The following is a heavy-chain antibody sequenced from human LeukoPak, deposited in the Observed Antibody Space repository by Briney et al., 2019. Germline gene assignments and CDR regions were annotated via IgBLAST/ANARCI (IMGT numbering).Heavy chain of an antibody. CDR2: IYYSGST. CDR1: GGSISSGGYY. V-gene: IGHV4-31*03. J-gene: IGHJ4*02. Sequence: SETLSLTCTVSGGSISSGGYYWSWIRQHPGKGLEWIGYIYYSGSTYYNPSLKSRVTISVDTSKNQFSLKLSSVTAADTAVYYCARDSPDLKAYCGGDCYSSFDYWGQGTLVTVSS. CDR3: ARDSPDLKAYCGGDCYSSFDY. D-gene: IGHD2-21*02.